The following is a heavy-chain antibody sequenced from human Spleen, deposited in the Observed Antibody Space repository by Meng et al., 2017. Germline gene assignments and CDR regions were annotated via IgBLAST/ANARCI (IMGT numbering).Heavy chain of an antibody. Sequence: SETLSLTCVVSGGSFSDYYWSWIRQPPGKGLEWIGEINHSGSTNYNASLKSRVTISVDTSKNQFSLKVSSVTAADTAVYYCARGVFASSWYAVPSKYYAMDVWGQGTTVTVSS. CDR3: ARGVFASSWYAVPSKYYAMDV. CDR2: INHSGST. CDR1: GGSFSDYY. J-gene: IGHJ6*02. D-gene: IGHD6-13*01. V-gene: IGHV4-34*01.